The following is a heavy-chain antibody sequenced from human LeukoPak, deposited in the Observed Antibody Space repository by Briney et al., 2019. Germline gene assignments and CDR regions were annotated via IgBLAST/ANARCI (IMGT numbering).Heavy chain of an antibody. CDR1: GGSISSYY. V-gene: IGHV4-59*12. J-gene: IGHJ5*02. CDR2: IYYSGST. Sequence: PSETLSLTCTVSGGSISSYYWSWIRQPPGKGLEWIGYIYYSGSTNYNPSLKSRVTISVDTSKNQFSLKLSSVTAADTAVYYCARCRRSGIRFLEWLLNWFDPWGQGTLVTVSS. CDR3: ARCRRSGIRFLEWLLNWFDP. D-gene: IGHD3-3*01.